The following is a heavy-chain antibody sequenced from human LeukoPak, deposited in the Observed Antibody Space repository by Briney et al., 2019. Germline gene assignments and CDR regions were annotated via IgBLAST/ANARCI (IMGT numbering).Heavy chain of an antibody. Sequence: ASVKVSCKTSGYTFTSYGISWVRQAPGQGLEWMGWISAYNGNTNYAQKLQGRVTMTTDTSTSTAYMELRSLRSDDTAVYYCARDRASGHPFDYWGQGTLVTVSS. V-gene: IGHV1-18*01. CDR2: ISAYNGNT. D-gene: IGHD3-10*01. CDR1: GYTFTSYG. CDR3: ARDRASGHPFDY. J-gene: IGHJ4*02.